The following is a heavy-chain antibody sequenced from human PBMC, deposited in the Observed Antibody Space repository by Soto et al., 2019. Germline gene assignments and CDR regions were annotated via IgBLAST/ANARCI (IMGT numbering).Heavy chain of an antibody. D-gene: IGHD3-10*01. Sequence: QVQLVQSGAEVKEPGDSVRVSCEASGYTFTAYYIHWVRQVPGQGLEWMGWINPKFGDTTYAQDFQGRVTITRDMSISTVYMELSRLTSADTAIYYCARNMDYYYGPGSGNGHGVWGQGTTVTVFS. CDR1: GYTFTAYY. V-gene: IGHV1-2*02. CDR2: INPKFGDT. CDR3: ARNMDYYYGPGSGNGHGV. J-gene: IGHJ6*02.